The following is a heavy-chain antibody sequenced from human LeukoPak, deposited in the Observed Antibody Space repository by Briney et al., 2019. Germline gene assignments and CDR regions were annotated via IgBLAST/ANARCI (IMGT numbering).Heavy chain of an antibody. CDR2: IYHSGST. CDR1: GYSISSGYY. V-gene: IGHV4-38-2*02. Sequence: SETLSLTCTVSGYSISSGYYWGWIRPPPGKGLEWSGSIYHSGSTYYNPSLRSRVTISVDTSKNQSSLKLSSVAAADTAVYYCARFGATVDYWGQGTLVTVSS. CDR3: ARFGATVDY. J-gene: IGHJ4*02. D-gene: IGHD1-26*01.